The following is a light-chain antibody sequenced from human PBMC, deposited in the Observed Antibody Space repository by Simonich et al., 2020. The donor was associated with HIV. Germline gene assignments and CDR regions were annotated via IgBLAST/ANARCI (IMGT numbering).Light chain of an antibody. V-gene: IGLV2-23*01. CDR2: EDN. J-gene: IGLJ2*01. CDR3: CSYAGSSTLV. Sequence: QSALTQPASVSGSPGQSITISCTGTSGDVGSYNLVSWYQQHPGKAPKLMIYEDNKRPSGVSNRFSGSKSGNTASLTISGLQAEDEADYYCCSYAGSSTLVFGGGTKLTVL. CDR1: SGDVGSYNL.